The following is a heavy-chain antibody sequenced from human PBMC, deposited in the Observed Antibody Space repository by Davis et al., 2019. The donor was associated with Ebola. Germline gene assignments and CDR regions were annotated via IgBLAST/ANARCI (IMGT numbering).Heavy chain of an antibody. CDR3: AKIVTDIWDAFDM. V-gene: IGHV3-30*18. D-gene: IGHD2-21*02. CDR1: GFTFSSYA. CDR2: NSYDGRSK. Sequence: PGGSLRLSCAASGFTFSSYAMHWVRQAPGKGLEWVALNSYDGRSKLYGDSVKGRFTVSRDNSKNTLYLQMNSLRPDDTAIYYCAKIVTDIWDAFDMWGQGTMVTVSS. J-gene: IGHJ3*02.